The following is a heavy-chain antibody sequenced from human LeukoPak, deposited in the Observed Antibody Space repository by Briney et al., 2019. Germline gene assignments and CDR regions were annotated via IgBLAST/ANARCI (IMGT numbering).Heavy chain of an antibody. D-gene: IGHD5-12*01. Sequence: AGGSLRLSCAASGFTFSSYWIHWARQVPGKGLVWVSRIKDGGTTTDYADSVKGRFTISRDDAKDTLYLQMNSLRAEDTAVYYCTTIRPGYWGQGTLVTVSP. CDR1: GFTFSSYW. CDR2: IKDGGTTT. J-gene: IGHJ4*02. V-gene: IGHV3-74*01. CDR3: TTIRPGY.